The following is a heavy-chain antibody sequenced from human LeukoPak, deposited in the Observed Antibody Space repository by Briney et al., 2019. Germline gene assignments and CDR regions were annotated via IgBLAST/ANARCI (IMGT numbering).Heavy chain of an antibody. CDR3: ARGTSGPDS. CDR2: ISAGGGTT. D-gene: IGHD1-1*01. V-gene: IGHV3-23*01. J-gene: IGHJ4*02. CDR1: GFTFSSFD. Sequence: PGGSLRLSCAASGFTFSSFDMSWVRQAPGKGLEWVAGISAGGGTTYYADSVKGRFTISRDNSKNTLYLQFNSLRADDTAIYYCARGTSGPDSWGQGTLVTVSS.